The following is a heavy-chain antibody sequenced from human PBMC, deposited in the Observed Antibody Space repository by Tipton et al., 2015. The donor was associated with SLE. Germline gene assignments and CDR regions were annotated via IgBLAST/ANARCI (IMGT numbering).Heavy chain of an antibody. V-gene: IGHV4-31*03. CDR1: GGSISSGGYS. CDR2: IYNSGTT. Sequence: LRLSCTVSGGSISSGGYSWSWIRQHPGKGLEWIGNIYNSGTTYYTPSLKSRLTISIDTSKNQFSLNLTSVTAADTAVYYCAREGADSSGWNYYFLSMDVWGKGTTVTVSS. J-gene: IGHJ6*03. CDR3: AREGADSSGWNYYFLSMDV. D-gene: IGHD6-25*01.